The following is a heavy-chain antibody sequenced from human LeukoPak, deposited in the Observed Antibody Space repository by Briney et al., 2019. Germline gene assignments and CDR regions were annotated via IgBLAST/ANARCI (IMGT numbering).Heavy chain of an antibody. D-gene: IGHD3-10*01. J-gene: IGHJ4*02. CDR3: ARGAYYYGPGFDY. V-gene: IGHV4-30-4*01. CDR2: IYYSGST. Sequence: SETLSLTCTVSGGSISSGDYYWSWIRQPPGKGLEWIGYIYYSGSTYYNPSLKSRVTISVDTSKNQFSLKLSSVTAADTAVYYCARGAYYYGPGFDYWGQGTLVTVSS. CDR1: GGSISSGDYY.